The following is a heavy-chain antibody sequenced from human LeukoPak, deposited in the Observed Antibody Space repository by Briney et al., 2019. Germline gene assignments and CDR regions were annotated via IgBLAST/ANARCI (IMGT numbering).Heavy chain of an antibody. D-gene: IGHD1-26*01. CDR3: ARTIVGATGYFDY. V-gene: IGHV4-30-4*08. Sequence: SQTLSLTCTVSGGSISSGDYYWSWIRQPPGKGLEWIGYSYYSGSTYYNPSLKSRVTISVDTSKNQFSLKLSSVTAADTAVYYCARTIVGATGYFDYWGQGTLVTVSS. J-gene: IGHJ4*02. CDR1: GGSISSGDYY. CDR2: SYYSGST.